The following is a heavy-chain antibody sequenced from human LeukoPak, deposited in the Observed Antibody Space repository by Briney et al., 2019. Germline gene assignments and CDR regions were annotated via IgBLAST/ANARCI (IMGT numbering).Heavy chain of an antibody. CDR2: ITASGGST. D-gene: IGHD3-3*01. CDR3: AKGLGFWSGYYTPFNY. Sequence: GGSLRLSCAASGFTFSSYAMSWVRQTPGKGLEWVSGITASGGSTYHADSVKGRFTISRDNSINTLNLQMNNLRAEDTAIYYCAKGLGFWSGYYTPFNYWGQGSSVTVSP. CDR1: GFTFSSYA. J-gene: IGHJ4*02. V-gene: IGHV3-23*01.